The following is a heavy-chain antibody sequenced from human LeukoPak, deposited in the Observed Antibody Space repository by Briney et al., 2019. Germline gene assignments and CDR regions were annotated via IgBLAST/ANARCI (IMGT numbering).Heavy chain of an antibody. Sequence: GGSLRLSCAASGFSFSDAWMNWVRQAPGKGLEWVSYISSSGSTIYYADSVKGRFTISRDNAKNSLYLQMNSLRAEDTAVYYCARVHYYDSSGLNWGQGTLVTVSS. J-gene: IGHJ4*02. D-gene: IGHD3-22*01. CDR3: ARVHYYDSSGLN. V-gene: IGHV3-11*01. CDR1: GFSFSDAW. CDR2: ISSSGSTI.